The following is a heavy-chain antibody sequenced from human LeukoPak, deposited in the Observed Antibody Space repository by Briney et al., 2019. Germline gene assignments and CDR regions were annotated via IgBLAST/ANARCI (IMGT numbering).Heavy chain of an antibody. CDR3: ARTYSSSWHYYYYYYYMDV. CDR2: ISAYNGNT. Sequence: GASVKVSCKASGYTFTSYGISWVRQAPGQGLEWMGWISAYNGNTNYAQKLQGRVTMTTDTSTSTAYMELRSLRSDDTAVYYCARTYSSSWHYYYYYYYMDVWGKGTTVTVSS. J-gene: IGHJ6*03. V-gene: IGHV1-18*01. D-gene: IGHD6-13*01. CDR1: GYTFTSYG.